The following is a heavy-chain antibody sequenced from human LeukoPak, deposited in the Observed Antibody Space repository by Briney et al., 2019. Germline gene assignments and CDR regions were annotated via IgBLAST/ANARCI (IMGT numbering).Heavy chain of an antibody. V-gene: IGHV3-33*01. CDR2: TWYDGSYK. J-gene: IGHJ3*02. D-gene: IGHD1-26*01. CDR3: ARQFDGSHPNAFDI. CDR1: GFTFSTYG. Sequence: GGSLRLSCAASGFTFSTYGKHWVRQAPGKRLEWVAVTWYDGSYKYYGDSVKGRFTISRDNSKNTLYLQMASLRVEDTAVYYCARQFDGSHPNAFDIWGQGTMVTVSS.